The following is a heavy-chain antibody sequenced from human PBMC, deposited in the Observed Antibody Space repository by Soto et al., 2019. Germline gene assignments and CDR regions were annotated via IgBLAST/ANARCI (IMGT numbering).Heavy chain of an antibody. V-gene: IGHV3-23*01. D-gene: IGHD3-22*01. CDR3: AKDKVYYDSSGYNWFDP. CDR2: ISGSGGST. J-gene: IGHJ5*02. Sequence: EVQLLESGGGLVQPGGSLRLSCAASGFTFSSYAMSWVRQAPGKGLEWVSAISGSGGSTYYADSVKGRFTISRDNSKNTLYLQMNSLRAEDTAVYYCAKDKVYYDSSGYNWFDPWGKGTLVTVSS. CDR1: GFTFSSYA.